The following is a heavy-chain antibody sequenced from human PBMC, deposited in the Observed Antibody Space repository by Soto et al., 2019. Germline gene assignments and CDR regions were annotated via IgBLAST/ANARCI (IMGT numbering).Heavy chain of an antibody. CDR1: GYTFTSYG. J-gene: IGHJ4*02. V-gene: IGHV1-18*01. CDR3: ARGNLRGYSGYEYYFDY. CDR2: INAYSGNT. D-gene: IGHD5-12*01. Sequence: GASVKVSCKASGYTFTSYGISWVRQAPGQGLEWMGWINAYSGNTNYAQKLQGRVTMATDTSTGTAYMELRSLRSDDTAVYYCARGNLRGYSGYEYYFDYWGQGTLVTVSS.